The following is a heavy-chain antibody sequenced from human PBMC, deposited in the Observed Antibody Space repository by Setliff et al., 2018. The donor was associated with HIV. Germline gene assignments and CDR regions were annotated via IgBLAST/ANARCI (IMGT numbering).Heavy chain of an antibody. D-gene: IGHD7-27*01. V-gene: IGHV1-18*01. CDR2: ISAHNGRI. CDR3: ARQETGAFQLDV. J-gene: IGHJ6*04. Sequence: ASVKVSCKASGYTFSTYAIHWVRQAPGQRLEWMGWISAHNGRINYAQKFQGRVTMTTDRSTSTAYMELRSLRSDDTAVYYCARQETGAFQLDVWGKGTTVTVSS. CDR1: GYTFSTYA.